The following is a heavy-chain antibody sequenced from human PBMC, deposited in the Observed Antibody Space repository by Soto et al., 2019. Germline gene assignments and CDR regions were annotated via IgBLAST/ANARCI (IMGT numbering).Heavy chain of an antibody. CDR2: IIPILGIA. V-gene: IGHV1-69*02. J-gene: IGHJ4*02. D-gene: IGHD2-15*01. Sequence: ASLKVSCKASGGTFSSYTISWVRQAPGQGLEWMGRIIPILGIANYAQKFQGRVTITADKSTSTAYMELSSLGSEDMAVYYCASCPCRGGSCYSWLFSLDYWGQGTLVTVSS. CDR3: ASCPCRGGSCYSWLFSLDY. CDR1: GGTFSSYT.